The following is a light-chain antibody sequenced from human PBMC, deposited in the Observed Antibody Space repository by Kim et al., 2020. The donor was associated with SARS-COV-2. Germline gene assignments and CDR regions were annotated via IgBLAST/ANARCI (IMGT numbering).Light chain of an antibody. CDR1: NIGSKS. CDR2: YDS. Sequence: APGKTAGINWGGNNIGSKSVHWYQQKPGQAPVLVIYYDSDRPSGSPERFSGSNSGNTATLTISRVEAGDEADYYCQVWDSSSDHPVFGGGTKLTVL. J-gene: IGLJ3*02. V-gene: IGLV3-21*04. CDR3: QVWDSSSDHPV.